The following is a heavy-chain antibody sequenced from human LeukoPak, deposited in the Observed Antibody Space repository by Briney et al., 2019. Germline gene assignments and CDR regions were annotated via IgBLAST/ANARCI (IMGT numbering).Heavy chain of an antibody. Sequence: ASVTVSCKASGYTFTGYYMHWVRQAPGQGLEWMGWINPNSGGTNYAQKFQGRVTMTRDTSISTAYMELSSLRADDTAVYYCARDPSDDPTGDYWGQGTLVTVSS. CDR2: INPNSGGT. CDR1: GYTFTGYY. J-gene: IGHJ4*02. CDR3: ARDPSDDPTGDY. V-gene: IGHV1-2*02. D-gene: IGHD1-14*01.